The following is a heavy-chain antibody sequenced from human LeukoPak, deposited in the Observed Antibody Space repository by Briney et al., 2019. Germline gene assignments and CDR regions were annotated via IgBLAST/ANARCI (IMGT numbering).Heavy chain of an antibody. D-gene: IGHD2-2*01. CDR2: INHSGST. V-gene: IGHV4-34*01. J-gene: IGHJ4*02. CDR3: ARGESGGYCSSTSCLTFDY. CDR1: GGSFSGYY. Sequence: PSETLSLTCAVYGGSFSGYYWSWIRQPPGKGLEWIGEINHSGSTNYNPSLKSRVTISVDTSKNQFSLKLSSVTAADTAVYYCARGESGGYCSSTSCLTFDYWGQGTLVTVSS.